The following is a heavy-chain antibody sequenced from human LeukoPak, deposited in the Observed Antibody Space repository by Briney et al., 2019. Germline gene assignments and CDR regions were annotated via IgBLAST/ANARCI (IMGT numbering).Heavy chain of an antibody. J-gene: IGHJ4*02. V-gene: IGHV3-9*01. CDR1: GFTFDDYA. CDR3: AKAPIVVVMGGGYFDY. CDR2: ISWNSGSI. D-gene: IGHD3-22*01. Sequence: PGGSLRLSCAASGFTFDDYAMHWVRQAPGKGLEWVSGISWNSGSIGYADSVKGRFTISRDNAKNSLYLQMNSLRAEDTALYYCAKAPIVVVMGGGYFDYWGQGTLVTVSS.